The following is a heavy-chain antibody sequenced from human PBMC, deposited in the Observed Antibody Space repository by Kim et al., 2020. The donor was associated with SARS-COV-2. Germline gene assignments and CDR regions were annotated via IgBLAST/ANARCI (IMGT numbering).Heavy chain of an antibody. CDR2: IYSGGST. V-gene: IGHV3-66*01. CDR3: ARAYRGARPYINWFDP. Sequence: GGSLRLSCAASGFTVSSNYMSWVRQAPGKGLEWVSVIYSGGSTYYADSVKGRFTISRDNSKNTLYLQMNSLRAEDTAVYYCARAYRGARPYINWFDPWGQGTLVTVSS. CDR1: GFTVSSNY. J-gene: IGHJ5*02. D-gene: IGHD6-6*01.